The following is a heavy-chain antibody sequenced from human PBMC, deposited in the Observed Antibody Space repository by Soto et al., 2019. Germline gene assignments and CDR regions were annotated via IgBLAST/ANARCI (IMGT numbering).Heavy chain of an antibody. J-gene: IGHJ6*02. CDR1: GGTFGSYA. Sequence: GASVKVSCKASGGTFGSYAISWVRQAPGQGLEWMGIINPSGGSTSYAQKFQGRVTMTRDTSTSTVYMELSSLRSEDTAVYYCARGDITFGGVIGIQYYYYGMDVWGQGTTVTVSS. V-gene: IGHV1-46*01. CDR3: ARGDITFGGVIGIQYYYYGMDV. CDR2: INPSGGST. D-gene: IGHD3-16*02.